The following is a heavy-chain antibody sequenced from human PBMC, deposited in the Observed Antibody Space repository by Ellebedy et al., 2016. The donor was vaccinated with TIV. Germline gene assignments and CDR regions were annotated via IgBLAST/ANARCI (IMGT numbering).Heavy chain of an antibody. Sequence: PGGSLRLSCAASGFTFTNAWISWVRQAPGKGLEWVSSISSNGRHIYYADSVRARFAISRDNAGGSLWLQMTSLRAEDTALYYCAREFDIGQPSAFDYWGQGILVTVSS. CDR3: AREFDIGQPSAFDY. V-gene: IGHV3-21*01. CDR1: GFTFTNAW. CDR2: ISSNGRHI. D-gene: IGHD2-15*01. J-gene: IGHJ4*02.